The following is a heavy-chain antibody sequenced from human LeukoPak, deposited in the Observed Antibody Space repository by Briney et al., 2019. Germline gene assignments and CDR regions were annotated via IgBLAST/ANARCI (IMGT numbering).Heavy chain of an antibody. Sequence: PGGSLRLSCAASGFTFSSYAMSWVRQAPGKGLEWVSAISGSGGSTYYADSVKGRFTISRDNSKNTLYLQMNSLRAEDTAVYYCAKVFGVAIPPHKHRECYYYMDVWGKGTTVTVSS. CDR3: AKVFGVAIPPHKHRECYYYMDV. V-gene: IGHV3-23*01. D-gene: IGHD3-3*01. CDR1: GFTFSSYA. CDR2: ISGSGGST. J-gene: IGHJ6*03.